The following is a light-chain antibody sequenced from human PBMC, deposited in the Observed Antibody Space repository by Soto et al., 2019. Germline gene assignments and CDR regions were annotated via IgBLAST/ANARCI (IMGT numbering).Light chain of an antibody. V-gene: IGKV2-28*01. CDR1: QSLLHSNGYNY. CDR2: LGS. J-gene: IGKJ2*01. CDR3: MQALQTPYT. Sequence: DIVMTQSPLSLPVTPGEPAPISCRSSQSLLHSNGYNYLDWYLQKPGQSPQLLIYLGSNRASGVPDRFSGSGSGTDFTLKISRVEAEDVGVYYCMQALQTPYTFGQGTKLEIK.